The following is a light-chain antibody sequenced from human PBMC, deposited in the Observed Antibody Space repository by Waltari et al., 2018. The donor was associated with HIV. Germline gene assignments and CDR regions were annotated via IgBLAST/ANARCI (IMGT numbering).Light chain of an antibody. CDR1: QSLLHSNGYNY. J-gene: IGKJ1*01. V-gene: IGKV2-28*01. CDR2: LGS. CDR3: MQALQTPWT. Sequence: DIVMTQSPLSLSVTPGEPASISCRSGQSLLHSNGYNYLDWYLQKPGQSPQLLIYLGSNRASGVPDRFTGSGSGTDSTLKISRVEAEDVGVYYCMQALQTPWTFGQGTKVEIK.